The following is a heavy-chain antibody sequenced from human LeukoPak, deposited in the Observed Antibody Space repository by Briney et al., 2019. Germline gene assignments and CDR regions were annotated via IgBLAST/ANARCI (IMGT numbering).Heavy chain of an antibody. D-gene: IGHD5-18*01. CDR1: GFTVSSNY. J-gene: IGHJ4*02. Sequence: PGGSLRLSCAASGFTVSSNYMSWVRQAPGKGLEWVSVIYSGGSTYYADSVKGRFTISRDNSKNTLYLQMNSLRAEDTAVYYCASRPQLWDLFDYWGQGTLVTVSS. CDR3: ASRPQLWDLFDY. CDR2: IYSGGST. V-gene: IGHV3-66*01.